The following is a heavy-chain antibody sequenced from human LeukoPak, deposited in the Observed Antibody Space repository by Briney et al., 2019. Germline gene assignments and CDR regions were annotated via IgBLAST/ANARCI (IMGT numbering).Heavy chain of an antibody. D-gene: IGHD2-15*01. CDR1: GFTFSSYS. J-gene: IGHJ6*02. Sequence: GGSLRLSCAASGFTFSSYSMNWVRQAPGKGLEWVSSISTSSSYIYYADSVKGRFTISRDNAKNSLYLQMNSLRAEDTAVYYCARDLHGVAALYYYYGMDVWGQGTTVTVSS. CDR2: ISTSSSYI. CDR3: ARDLHGVAALYYYYGMDV. V-gene: IGHV3-21*01.